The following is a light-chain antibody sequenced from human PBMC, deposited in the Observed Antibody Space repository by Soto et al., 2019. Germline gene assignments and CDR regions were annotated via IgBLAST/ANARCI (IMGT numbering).Light chain of an antibody. CDR3: QQYDSCTLIR. Sequence: EIMMTQSPATLSVSPGERATLSCRASQSISANIAWYQQKPGQAPRLLIYAASVRASGIPARFSGTGFGREFTLSISSLQSEDSAVYYCQQYDSCTLIRFGQGTLLEIK. V-gene: IGKV3-15*01. J-gene: IGKJ5*01. CDR1: QSISAN. CDR2: AAS.